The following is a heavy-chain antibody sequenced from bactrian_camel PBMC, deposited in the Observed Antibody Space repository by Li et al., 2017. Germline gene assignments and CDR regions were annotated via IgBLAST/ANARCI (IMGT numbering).Heavy chain of an antibody. CDR2: IAPATGTT. Sequence: HVQLVESGGGSVNAGGSLTLSCAASGSGYISGTACMGWFRQVPGKEREGVAAIAPATGTTFYSDSVKGRFTISQDKAKNAMYLQMNSLKAEDTAAYSCAAFGGGDCPISGYEGQGTQVTVS. J-gene: IGHJ4*01. V-gene: IGHV3S54*01. D-gene: IGHD2*01. CDR1: GSGYISGTAC.